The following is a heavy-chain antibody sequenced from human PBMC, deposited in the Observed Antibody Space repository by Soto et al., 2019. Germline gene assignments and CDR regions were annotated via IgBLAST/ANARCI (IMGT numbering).Heavy chain of an antibody. CDR3: TRHVMDV. CDR1: GFTFSVSA. V-gene: IGHV3-73*02. J-gene: IGHJ6*02. CDR2: IRSKVNSYAT. Sequence: QVVESGGALVQPEGSLKLSCAASGFTFSVSAMHWVRQASGKGLEWVGRIRSKVNSYATAYAASVKGRFTISRDDSKNMAYLQMNSLKTEDTAVYYCTRHVMDVWGQGTTVTVSS.